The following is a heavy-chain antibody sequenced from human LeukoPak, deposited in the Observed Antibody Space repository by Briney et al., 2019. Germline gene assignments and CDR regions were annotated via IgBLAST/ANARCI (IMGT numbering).Heavy chain of an antibody. CDR3: AKGSAQRELYDY. Sequence: GGSLRLSCAASGFTFNSYAMSWVRQAPGKGLEWVSAIVGDTVTFYTDSVKGRFTISRDNSKNTLYLQMNGLRAEDTAIYYCAKGSAQRELYDYWGQGTLVTVSS. CDR1: GFTFNSYA. J-gene: IGHJ4*02. V-gene: IGHV3-23*01. CDR2: IVGDTVT. D-gene: IGHD1-7*01.